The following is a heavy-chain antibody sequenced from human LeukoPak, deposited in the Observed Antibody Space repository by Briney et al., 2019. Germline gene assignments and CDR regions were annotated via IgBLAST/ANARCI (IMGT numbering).Heavy chain of an antibody. CDR3: AKDMSDSSSWHWFDP. CDR1: GFTFEDYA. Sequence: GGSLRLSCEASGFTFEDYAMHWVRHAPGKGLEWVSGISWNSGRTGYADSVKGRFTISRDNAKNSLYLQMNYLRAEDMGLYYCAKDMSDSSSWHWFDPWGQGTLVTVSS. D-gene: IGHD6-13*01. V-gene: IGHV3-9*03. CDR2: ISWNSGRT. J-gene: IGHJ5*02.